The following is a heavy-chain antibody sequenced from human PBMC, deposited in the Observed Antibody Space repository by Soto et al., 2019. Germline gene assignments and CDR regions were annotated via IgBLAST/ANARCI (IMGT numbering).Heavy chain of an antibody. J-gene: IGHJ6*02. CDR1: GASISSRHW. CDR3: ARDSPSLNYAMDV. CDR2: IHQSGST. Sequence: SETLSLTCAVSGASISSRHWWSWVRQPPGKGLEWIGEIHQSGSTNYNPSLKSRVTISLDKSNNQFSVKVNSVTAADTAVYYCARDSPSLNYAMDVWGQGTTVTVSS. V-gene: IGHV4-4*02.